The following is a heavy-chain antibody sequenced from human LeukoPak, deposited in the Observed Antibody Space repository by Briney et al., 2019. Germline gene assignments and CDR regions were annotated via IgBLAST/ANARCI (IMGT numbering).Heavy chain of an antibody. Sequence: SEALSLTCIVSGGSISSSSYYWGWIRQPPGKGLEWIGTIYYSGSTYYNPSLKNRATISVDTSKNQFSLKLSSVTAADTAVYYCAEAPNYWHFDLWGRGTLVTVSS. CDR2: IYYSGST. J-gene: IGHJ2*01. CDR1: GGSISSSSYY. V-gene: IGHV4-39*01. CDR3: AEAPNYWHFDL.